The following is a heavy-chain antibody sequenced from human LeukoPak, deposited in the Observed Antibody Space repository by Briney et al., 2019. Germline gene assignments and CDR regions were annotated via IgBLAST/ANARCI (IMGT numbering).Heavy chain of an antibody. J-gene: IGHJ3*02. Sequence: GGSLRLSCAASGFTFSAYWMTWVRQAPGKGLEWVASIKQDGSEKFYVDSVKGRFTISRDNAKNSLFLQMNSLRAEDTAVYYCASHGTSDAFYIWGQGTMVTVSS. CDR3: ASHGTSDAFYI. CDR1: GFTFSAYW. V-gene: IGHV3-7*05. CDR2: IKQDGSEK. D-gene: IGHD1-1*01.